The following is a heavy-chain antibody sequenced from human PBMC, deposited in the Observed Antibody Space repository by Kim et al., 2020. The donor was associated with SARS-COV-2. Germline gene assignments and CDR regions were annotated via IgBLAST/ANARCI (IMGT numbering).Heavy chain of an antibody. CDR3: ARDSNYYDSSACDY. V-gene: IGHV3-30*04. CDR2: ISYDGSNK. D-gene: IGHD3-22*01. CDR1: GFTFSSYA. Sequence: GGSLRLSCAASGFTFSSYAMHWVLQAPGKGLEWVAVISYDGSNKYYADSVKGRFTISRDNSKNTLYLQMNSLRAEDTAVYYCARDSNYYDSSACDYWGQGTLVTVSS. J-gene: IGHJ4*02.